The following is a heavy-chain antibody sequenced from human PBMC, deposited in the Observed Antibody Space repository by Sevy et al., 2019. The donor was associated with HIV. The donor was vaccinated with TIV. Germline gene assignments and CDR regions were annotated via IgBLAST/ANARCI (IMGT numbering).Heavy chain of an antibody. Sequence: ASVKVSCKVSGYTLSQLSLHWVRQAPGKGLEWMGSFEPEDAETIYAQKFQGRVTMTEDRSTDTAYMELRSLRSEDTAVYFCATTKDYYDSSGSPFDYWGQGTLVTVSS. CDR2: FEPEDAET. D-gene: IGHD3-22*01. CDR1: GYTLSQLS. J-gene: IGHJ4*02. V-gene: IGHV1-24*01. CDR3: ATTKDYYDSSGSPFDY.